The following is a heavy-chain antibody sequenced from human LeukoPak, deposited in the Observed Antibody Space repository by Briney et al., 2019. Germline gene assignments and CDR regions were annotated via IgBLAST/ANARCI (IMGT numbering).Heavy chain of an antibody. CDR3: ARQDLAAARDAFDI. V-gene: IGHV4-39*01. Sequence: KPSGTLSLTCTVSGGSISSRSYYLGWIPQPPGKGLEWIGGIYYSGSTYYNPSLKSRVTISVDTSKNQFSLKLSSVTAADTAVYYCARQDLAAARDAFDIWGQGTMVTVSS. J-gene: IGHJ3*02. D-gene: IGHD6-13*01. CDR2: IYYSGST. CDR1: GGSISSRSYY.